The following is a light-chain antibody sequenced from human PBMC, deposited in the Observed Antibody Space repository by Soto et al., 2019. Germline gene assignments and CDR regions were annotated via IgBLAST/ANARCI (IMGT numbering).Light chain of an antibody. Sequence: DIVMTQSPDSLAVSLGERDTINCKSSQSVLYSSNNKNYLAWYQQRPGQPPKLLIYWASTRQSGVPDRFSGSGSGTDFTRAITSLQAEDVAVYYCQQFESTPPTFGQGTKLEIK. J-gene: IGKJ2*01. CDR1: QSVLYSSNNKNY. V-gene: IGKV4-1*01. CDR2: WAS. CDR3: QQFESTPPT.